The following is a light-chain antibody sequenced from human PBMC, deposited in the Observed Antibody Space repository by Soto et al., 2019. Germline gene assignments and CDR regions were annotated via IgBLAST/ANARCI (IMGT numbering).Light chain of an antibody. CDR3: QQYGSSRT. J-gene: IGKJ1*01. V-gene: IGKV3-20*01. Sequence: EIVFTQPPATLSLSPGERATLSCRASQSVSSSYLAWYQQKPGQAPRLVIYGASSRATGIPDRFSGGGSGTVFTLTISRLEPEFFAVYDCQQYGSSRTFGQGTKGDIK. CDR2: GAS. CDR1: QSVSSSY.